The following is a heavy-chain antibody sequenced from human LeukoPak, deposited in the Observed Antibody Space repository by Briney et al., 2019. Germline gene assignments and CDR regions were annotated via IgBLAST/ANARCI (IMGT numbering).Heavy chain of an antibody. CDR3: ARVGEVVPAAPIDY. V-gene: IGHV3-48*04. CDR2: ISSSSSTI. D-gene: IGHD2-2*01. J-gene: IGHJ4*02. Sequence: GGSLRLSCAASGFTFSSYSMNWVRQAPGKGLEWVSYISSSSSTIYYADSVKGRFTISRDNAKNSLYLQMNSLRAEDTAVYYCARVGEVVPAAPIDYWGQGTLVTVSS. CDR1: GFTFSSYS.